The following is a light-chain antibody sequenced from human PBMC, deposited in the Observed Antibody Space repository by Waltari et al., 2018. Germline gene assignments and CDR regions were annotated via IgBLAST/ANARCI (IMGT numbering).Light chain of an antibody. CDR3: AAWDDSLNAWV. V-gene: IGLV1-44*01. J-gene: IGLJ3*02. Sequence: QSVLTQPPSASGAPGQSVTISCSGSTSNIGSSTVNWYQQLPGTAPKLLISIHNERPSGVPDRFSGSTSGTSASLAISGLQSEDEDDYYCAAWDDSLNAWVFGGGTKLTVL. CDR1: TSNIGSST. CDR2: IHN.